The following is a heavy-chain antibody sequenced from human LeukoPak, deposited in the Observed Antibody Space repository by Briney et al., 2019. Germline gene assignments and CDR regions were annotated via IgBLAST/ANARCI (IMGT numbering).Heavy chain of an antibody. V-gene: IGHV1-8*01. J-gene: IGHJ4*02. Sequence: ASVKVSCKASGYTFTSYDINWVRQATGQGLEWMGWMNPNSGNTGYAQKFQGRVTMTRNTSISTAYMELSSLRSDDTAVYYCARELSWDWNEHFDYWGQGTLVTVSS. CDR2: MNPNSGNT. D-gene: IGHD1-1*01. CDR1: GYTFTSYD. CDR3: ARELSWDWNEHFDY.